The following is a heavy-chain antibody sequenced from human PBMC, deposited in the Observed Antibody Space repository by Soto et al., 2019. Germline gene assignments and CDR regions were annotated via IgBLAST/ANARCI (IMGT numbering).Heavy chain of an antibody. J-gene: IGHJ4*02. Sequence: GESLKISCKGSVYSFTSYWISWVRQMPGKGLEWMGRIDPSDSYTNYSPSFQGHVTISADKSISTAYLQWSSLKASDTAMYYCARQELTYSSSAGVDYWGQGTLVTVSS. CDR2: IDPSDSYT. V-gene: IGHV5-10-1*01. CDR3: ARQELTYSSSAGVDY. D-gene: IGHD6-6*01. CDR1: VYSFTSYW.